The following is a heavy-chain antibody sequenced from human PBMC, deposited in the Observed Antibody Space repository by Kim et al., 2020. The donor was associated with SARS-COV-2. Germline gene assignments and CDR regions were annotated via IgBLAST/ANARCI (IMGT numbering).Heavy chain of an antibody. CDR2: IYYSGST. CDR3: ARGSYPYEHFQH. Sequence: SETLSLTCTVSGGSISSSSYYWGWIRQPPGKGLEWIGSIYYSGSTYYNPSLKRRVTISEDTSKNQLSLKLSSVTAADTAVYYCARGSYPYEHFQHWGQGTLVTVSS. V-gene: IGHV4-39*07. CDR1: GGSISSSSYY. J-gene: IGHJ1*01. D-gene: IGHD1-26*01.